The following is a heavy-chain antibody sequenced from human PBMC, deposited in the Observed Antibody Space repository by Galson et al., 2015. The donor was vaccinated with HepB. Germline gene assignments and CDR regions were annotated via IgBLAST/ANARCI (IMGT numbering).Heavy chain of an antibody. V-gene: IGHV3-23*01. J-gene: IGHJ5*02. CDR2: ISGSGDST. D-gene: IGHD2-21*02. CDR3: ARVRGTAWGKGDWFDP. CDR1: GLTFRGAA. Sequence: SLRLSCAASGLTFRGAAMSWVRLAPGKGLEWVSVISGSGDSTSNADSVKGRFTISRDNSKNTLYLQMNNLRVEDMAVYYCARVRGTAWGKGDWFDPWGQGTLVTVSS.